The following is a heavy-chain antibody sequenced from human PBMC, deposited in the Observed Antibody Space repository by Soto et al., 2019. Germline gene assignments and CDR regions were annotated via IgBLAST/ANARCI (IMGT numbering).Heavy chain of an antibody. CDR1: GFTFSSYG. Sequence: PGGSLRLSCAASGFTFSSYGMHWVRQAPGKGLEWVAVISYDGSNKYYADSVKGRFTISRDNSKNTLYLQMNSLRAEDTAVYYCAKDIRDYYDSSGFPGDYWGQGTLVTVSS. CDR3: AKDIRDYYDSSGFPGDY. V-gene: IGHV3-30*18. D-gene: IGHD3-22*01. J-gene: IGHJ4*02. CDR2: ISYDGSNK.